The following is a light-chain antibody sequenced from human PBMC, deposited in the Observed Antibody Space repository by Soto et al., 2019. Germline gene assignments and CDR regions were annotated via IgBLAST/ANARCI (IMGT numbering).Light chain of an antibody. CDR1: QSVSSY. CDR2: DAS. Sequence: EIVLTQSPATLYLSPGDSATLSCRASQSVSSYLAWYQQKPGQAPRLLNYDASNRATGIPARFSGSGSGTDFTLTISSLEPEDFAVYYCQQRSNWPPRITFGQGTLLEIK. J-gene: IGKJ5*01. CDR3: QQRSNWPPRIT. V-gene: IGKV3-11*01.